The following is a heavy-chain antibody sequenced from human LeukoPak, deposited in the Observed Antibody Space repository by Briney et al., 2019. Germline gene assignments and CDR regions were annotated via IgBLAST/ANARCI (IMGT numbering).Heavy chain of an antibody. D-gene: IGHD4-17*01. Sequence: PGGSLRLSCAASGFTFSSYSMNWVRQAPGKGLEWVSSISSSSSYIYYADSVKGRFTISRDNSRNTLYLQMNSLRAEDTAVYYCASYFHYDDYAFLCYWGQGTLVTVSS. CDR3: ASYFHYDDYAFLCY. J-gene: IGHJ4*02. CDR2: ISSSSSYI. CDR1: GFTFSSYS. V-gene: IGHV3-21*04.